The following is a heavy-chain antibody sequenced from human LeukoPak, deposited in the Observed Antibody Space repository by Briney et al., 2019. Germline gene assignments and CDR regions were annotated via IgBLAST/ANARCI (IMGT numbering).Heavy chain of an antibody. CDR3: ARERIVVVPAAMHYYYYGMDV. CDR2: ISSSGSYI. CDR1: GFILSSYS. Sequence: GGSLRLSCEASGFILSSYSMNWVRQAPGKGLEWVSSISSSGSYIFYADSVKGRFTISRDTAKNSLYLQMNSLRAEDTAVYYCARERIVVVPAAMHYYYYGMDVWGQGTTVTVSS. V-gene: IGHV3-21*01. J-gene: IGHJ6*02. D-gene: IGHD2-2*01.